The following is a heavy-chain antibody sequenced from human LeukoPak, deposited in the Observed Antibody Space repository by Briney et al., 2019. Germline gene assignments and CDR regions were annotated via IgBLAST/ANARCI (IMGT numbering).Heavy chain of an antibody. Sequence: GGSLRLSCAASGFTFSSYSMNWVRQAPGKGLEWVSYISSSSSTIYYADSVKGRFTISRDNAKNSLYLQMNSLRAEDTAVYYCARIYYYDSSGYRGYGMDVWGQGTTVTVSS. V-gene: IGHV3-48*04. CDR2: ISSSSSTI. J-gene: IGHJ6*02. CDR3: ARIYYYDSSGYRGYGMDV. CDR1: GFTFSSYS. D-gene: IGHD3-22*01.